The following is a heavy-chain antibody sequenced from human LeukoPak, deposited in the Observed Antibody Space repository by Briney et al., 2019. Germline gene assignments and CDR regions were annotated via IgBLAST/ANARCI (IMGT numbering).Heavy chain of an antibody. CDR1: GFTFTSYS. D-gene: IGHD3-10*01. V-gene: IGHV3-21*01. CDR2: ISGSSSYI. J-gene: IGHJ5*02. CDR3: ARDWNYYGSGTSSGLDP. Sequence: GRSLTLSCAASGFTFTSYSMNWVRQAPGNWLEWVSSISGSSSYIYYADSVKGRFTISRDNARNSLYLQMNSLRAEETAVYYCARDWNYYGSGTSSGLDPWGQGTLVTVSS.